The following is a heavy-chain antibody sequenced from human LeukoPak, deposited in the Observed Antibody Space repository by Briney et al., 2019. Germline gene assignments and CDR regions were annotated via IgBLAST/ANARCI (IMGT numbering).Heavy chain of an antibody. D-gene: IGHD2-2*03. J-gene: IGHJ5*02. CDR1: GYTFTSYG. Sequence: ASVKVSCKASGYTFTSYGISWVRQAPGQGLEWMGWISAYNGNTNYAQKLQGRVTMTTDTSTSTAYMELRSLRSDDTAVYYCARDSVDIAVVPAAIENWFDPWGQGTLVTVSS. V-gene: IGHV1-18*01. CDR3: ARDSVDIAVVPAAIENWFDP. CDR2: ISAYNGNT.